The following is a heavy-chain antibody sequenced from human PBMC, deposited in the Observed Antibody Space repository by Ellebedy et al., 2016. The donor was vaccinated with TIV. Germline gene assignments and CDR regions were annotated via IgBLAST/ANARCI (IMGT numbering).Heavy chain of an antibody. CDR1: GGSISSYY. CDR3: ARYLRRGYDYYGMDV. CDR2: IKHSGST. V-gene: IGHV4-34*01. Sequence: MPSETLSLTCTVSGGSISSYYWSWIRQPPGRGLEWIGEIKHSGSTNYNPSLKSRVTISVDTSKNQFSLKLSSVTAADTAVYYCARYLRRGYDYYGMDVWGQGTTVTVSS. J-gene: IGHJ6*02.